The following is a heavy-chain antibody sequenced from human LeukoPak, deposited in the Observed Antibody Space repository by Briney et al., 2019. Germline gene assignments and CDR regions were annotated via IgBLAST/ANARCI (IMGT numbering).Heavy chain of an antibody. CDR3: ARRRYGLGSYSDAFDI. Sequence: GGSLRLSCAASGFTFISYDMHWVRQPTGKGLEWVSGIDTAGGTYYAGSVKGRFTISRENAKNSLSLQKNSLRAGDTAVYYCARRRYGLGSYSDAFDIWGQGTTVTVSS. D-gene: IGHD3-10*01. V-gene: IGHV3-13*04. CDR1: GFTFISYD. CDR2: IDTAGGT. J-gene: IGHJ3*02.